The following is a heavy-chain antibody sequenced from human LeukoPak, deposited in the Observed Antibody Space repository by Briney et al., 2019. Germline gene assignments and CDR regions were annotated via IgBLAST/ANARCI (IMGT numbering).Heavy chain of an antibody. CDR2: IYYSGST. D-gene: IGHD1-26*01. Sequence: SETLSLTCTVSGGSISSGGYYWSWIRQPPGKGLEWIGYIYYSGSTYYNPSLKSRVTISVDTSKNQFSLKLSSVTAADTAVYYCARVRVGGFDYWGQGTLVTVSS. J-gene: IGHJ4*02. V-gene: IGHV4-31*03. CDR3: ARVRVGGFDY. CDR1: GGSISSGGYY.